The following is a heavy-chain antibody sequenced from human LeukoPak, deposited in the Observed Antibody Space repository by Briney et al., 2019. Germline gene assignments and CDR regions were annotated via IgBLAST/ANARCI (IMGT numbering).Heavy chain of an antibody. D-gene: IGHD3-10*01. CDR1: GGSIRSSYYY. Sequence: SETLSLTCTVSGGSIRSSYYYWGWIRQPPGKGLEWIGSIYDSGSTYYNPSLKSRVTISVDTSKNQFSLKLNSVTAADTAVYYCAREGGARGPWTNWFDPWGQGTLVTVSS. CDR2: IYDSGST. J-gene: IGHJ5*02. V-gene: IGHV4-39*02. CDR3: AREGGARGPWTNWFDP.